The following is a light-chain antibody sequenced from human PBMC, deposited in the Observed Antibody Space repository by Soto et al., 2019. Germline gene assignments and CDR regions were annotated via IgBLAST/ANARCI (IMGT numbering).Light chain of an antibody. CDR3: QHYGGPVGYT. J-gene: IGKJ2*01. CDR2: GAS. CDR1: QTVRNNY. V-gene: IGKV3-20*01. Sequence: EIVLTQSPNTLSLSPGDRAALSCRASQTVRNNYVAWYQQKPGQAPKLLIYGASSRATDIPGRFSGSGSGTDFALTTSRLEPEDFEVYYCQHYGGPVGYTFGQGTKLEIK.